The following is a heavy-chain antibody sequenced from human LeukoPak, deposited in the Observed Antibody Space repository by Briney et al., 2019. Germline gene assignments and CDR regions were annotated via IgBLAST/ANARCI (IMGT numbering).Heavy chain of an antibody. D-gene: IGHD3-22*01. CDR1: GFTFSSCG. Sequence: GGSLRLSCAASGFTFSSCGMHRVRQAPGKGLGWVAFIRYDGSNKYYADSVKGRFTISRDNSKNTLYLQMNSLRAEDTAVYYCAKDRTYYYDSSGYPNRGFDYWGQGTLVTVSS. CDR2: IRYDGSNK. CDR3: AKDRTYYYDSSGYPNRGFDY. V-gene: IGHV3-30*02. J-gene: IGHJ4*02.